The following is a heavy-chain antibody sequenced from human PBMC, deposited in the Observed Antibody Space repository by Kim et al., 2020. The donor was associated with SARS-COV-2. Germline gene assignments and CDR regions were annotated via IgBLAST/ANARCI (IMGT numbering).Heavy chain of an antibody. CDR1: GYSFTSYW. V-gene: IGHV5-51*01. CDR2: IYPGDSDT. Sequence: GESLKISCKGSGYSFTSYWIGWVRQMPGKGLEWMGIIYPGDSDTRYSPSFQGQVTISADKSISTAYLQWSSLKASDTAMYYCARSDARTYYDIFNRIYYFDYWGQGTLVTVSS. J-gene: IGHJ4*02. CDR3: ARSDARTYYDIFNRIYYFDY. D-gene: IGHD3-9*01.